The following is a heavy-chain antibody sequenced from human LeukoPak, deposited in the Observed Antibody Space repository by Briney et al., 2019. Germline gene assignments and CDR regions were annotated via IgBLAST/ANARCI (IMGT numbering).Heavy chain of an antibody. Sequence: SETLSLTCTVSGGSISSSSYYWGWIRQPPGKGLEWIGSTYYSGSTYYNPSLKSQVTISVDTSKNQFSLKLSSVTAADTAVYYCARDGEMATIKGVDAFDIWGQGTMVTVSS. CDR3: ARDGEMATIKGVDAFDI. D-gene: IGHD5-24*01. J-gene: IGHJ3*02. V-gene: IGHV4-39*07. CDR1: GGSISSSSYY. CDR2: TYYSGST.